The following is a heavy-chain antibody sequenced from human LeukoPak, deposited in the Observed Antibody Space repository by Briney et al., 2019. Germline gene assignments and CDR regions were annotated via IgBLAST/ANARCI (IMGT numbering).Heavy chain of an antibody. D-gene: IGHD6-25*01. CDR2: ISSSAATI. CDR3: ARERGHHFEY. CDR1: GFTFSDYY. J-gene: IGHJ4*02. Sequence: GGSLRLSCAASGFTFSDYYMSWIRQAPGKGVEWISYISSSAATIYYADSVKGRFTISRDNAKKSLYLQMNSLRAEDTAVYYCARERGHHFEYWGQGSLVTVSS. V-gene: IGHV3-11*04.